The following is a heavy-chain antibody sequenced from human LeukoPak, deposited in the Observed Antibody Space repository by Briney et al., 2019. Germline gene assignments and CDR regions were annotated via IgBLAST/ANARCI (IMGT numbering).Heavy chain of an antibody. CDR1: GGTFGSYA. V-gene: IGHV1-69*01. CDR3: ARRITIFGGLYYFDY. Sequence: ASVKVSCKASGGTFGSYAISWVRQAPGQGLEWMGGIIPIFGTPNYAQKFQGRVTITADESTSTAYMELSSLRSEDTAVYYCARRITIFGGLYYFDYWGQGTLVTVSS. CDR2: IIPIFGTP. D-gene: IGHD3-3*01. J-gene: IGHJ4*02.